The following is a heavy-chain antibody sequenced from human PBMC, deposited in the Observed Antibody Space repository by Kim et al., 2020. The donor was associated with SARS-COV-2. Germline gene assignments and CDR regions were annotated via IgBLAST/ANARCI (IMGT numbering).Heavy chain of an antibody. D-gene: IGHD3-9*01. V-gene: IGHV4-39*01. CDR1: GGSISSSSYY. J-gene: IGHJ5*02. CDR3: ARQGDILTGYSEFDP. CDR2: IYYSGST. Sequence: SETLSLTCTVSGGSISSSSYYWGWIRQPPGKGLEWIGSIYYSGSTYYNPSLKSRVTISVDTSKNQFSLKLSSVTAADTAVYYCARQGDILTGYSEFDPWGQGTLVTVSS.